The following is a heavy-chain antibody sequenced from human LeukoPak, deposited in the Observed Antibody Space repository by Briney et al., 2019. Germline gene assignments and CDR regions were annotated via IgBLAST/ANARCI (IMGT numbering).Heavy chain of an antibody. CDR1: GFTFSAYG. V-gene: IGHV3-30*02. J-gene: IGHJ5*02. CDR2: IRYDGRIK. D-gene: IGHD6-13*01. CDR3: ARNRAAAGDWLDP. Sequence: GGSLRLSCAASGFTFSAYGVHWVRQAQAQGLERVAFIRYDGRIKNYADSVKSRFTISRDNTKNTLYLQMNSLTTEDTSLYYCARNRAAAGDWLDPWGRGTLVIVSS.